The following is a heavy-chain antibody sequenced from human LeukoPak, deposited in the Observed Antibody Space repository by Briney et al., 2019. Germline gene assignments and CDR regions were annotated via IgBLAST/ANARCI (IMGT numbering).Heavy chain of an antibody. V-gene: IGHV4-4*07. CDR1: GGSISSYY. D-gene: IGHD1-1*01. CDR2: IYISGST. J-gene: IGHJ4*02. CDR3: ARDRGTWNDDGFDY. Sequence: SETLSLTCTVSGGSISSYYWSWIRQPAGKVLEWIGRIYISGSTNYNPSLKSRVTMSVDTSKNQFSLKLSSVTAADTAVYYCARDRGTWNDDGFDYWGQGTLVTVSP.